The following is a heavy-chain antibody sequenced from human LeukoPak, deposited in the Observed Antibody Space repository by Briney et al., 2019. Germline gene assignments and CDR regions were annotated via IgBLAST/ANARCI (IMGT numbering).Heavy chain of an antibody. V-gene: IGHV4-39*01. Sequence: XYXGWIRQXPGKGLEWIGSIYYSGSTYYNPSLKSRVTISVDTSKNQFPLKLSSVTAADTAVYYCARQKYRPESQHDYWGQGTLVTVSS. CDR2: IYYSGST. CDR3: ARQKYRPESQHDY. CDR1: XY. J-gene: IGHJ4*02. D-gene: IGHD3-16*02.